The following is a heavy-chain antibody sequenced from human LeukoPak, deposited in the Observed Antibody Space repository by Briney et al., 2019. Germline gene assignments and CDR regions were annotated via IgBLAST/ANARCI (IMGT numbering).Heavy chain of an antibody. CDR1: GFTFSSYS. CDR3: ARAQRSSWVKSWFDP. CDR2: ISSSSSYI. V-gene: IGHV3-21*01. J-gene: IGHJ5*02. Sequence: GGSLTLSCAASGFTFSSYSMNWVRQPPGKGLEWVSYISSSSSYIYYADSVKGRFTISRDNAKNSLYLQMNSLRAEDTAVYYCARAQRSSWVKSWFDPWGQGTLVTVSS. D-gene: IGHD1-26*01.